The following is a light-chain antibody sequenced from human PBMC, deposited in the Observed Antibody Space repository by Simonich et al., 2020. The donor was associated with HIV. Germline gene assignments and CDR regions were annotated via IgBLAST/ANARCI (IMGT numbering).Light chain of an antibody. V-gene: IGKV1-5*03. J-gene: IGKJ2*01. Sequence: DIQMTQSPSHLSASVGYRVTITCRASQSISSWLAWYQQKPGKAPKVLIYKASSLEIGVPSRFSGSGSGTEFTLTISSLQPDDFATYYCQQYNTYSYTFGQGTKLEIK. CDR3: QQYNTYSYT. CDR2: KAS. CDR1: QSISSW.